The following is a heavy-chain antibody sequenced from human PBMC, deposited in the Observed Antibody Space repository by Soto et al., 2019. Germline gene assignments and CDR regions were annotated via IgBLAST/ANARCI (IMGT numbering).Heavy chain of an antibody. CDR1: GGSISSSSYY. CDR2: IYYSGST. CDR3: ARGYNSGVDY. J-gene: IGHJ4*02. Sequence: SSETLSLTCTVSGGSISSSSYYWGWIRQPPGKGLEWIGSIYYSGSTYYNPSLKSRVTISVDTSKNQFSLKLSSVTAADTAVYYCARGYNSGVDYWGQGTLVTVSS. V-gene: IGHV4-39*01. D-gene: IGHD6-25*01.